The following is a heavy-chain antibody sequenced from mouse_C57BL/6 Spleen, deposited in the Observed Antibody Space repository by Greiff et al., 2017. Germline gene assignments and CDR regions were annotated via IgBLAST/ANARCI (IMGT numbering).Heavy chain of an antibody. CDR2: INPNNGGT. CDR3: ARGDYYGSSYGGVFFDY. CDR1: GYTFTDYY. D-gene: IGHD1-1*01. V-gene: IGHV1-26*01. Sequence: EVQLQQSGPELVKPGASVKISCKASGYTFTDYYMNWVKQSHGKSLEWIGDINPNNGGTSYNQKFKGKATLTVDKSSSTAYMELRSLTSEDAAVDYCARGDYYGSSYGGVFFDYWGQGTTLTVSS. J-gene: IGHJ2*01.